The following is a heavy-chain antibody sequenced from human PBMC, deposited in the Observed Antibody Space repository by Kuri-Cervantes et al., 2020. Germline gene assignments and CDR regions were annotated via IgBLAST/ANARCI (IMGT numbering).Heavy chain of an antibody. CDR3: ARFYSSGWYTDY. CDR2: INPSNGDT. Sequence: ASVKVSCKASGYTFTNYLMRWVRQAPGQRLEWMGWINPSNGDTFYSQKFQGRVTITRDTSATTVYMELSSLRSEDTAVFYCARFYSSGWYTDYWGQGTLVTVSS. V-gene: IGHV1-3*01. J-gene: IGHJ4*02. D-gene: IGHD6-19*01. CDR1: GYTFTNYL.